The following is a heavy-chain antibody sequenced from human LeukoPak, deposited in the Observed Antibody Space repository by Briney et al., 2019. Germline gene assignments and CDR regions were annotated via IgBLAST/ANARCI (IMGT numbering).Heavy chain of an antibody. CDR3: AKTQWKVGATDYFDY. D-gene: IGHD1-26*01. CDR1: GFAFNNYA. Sequence: GSLRLSCAASGFAFNNYAMTWVRQAPGKGLEWVSNINDNGGQRHYADSVKGRFTISRDNSKNTLLLQMDSLRAEDTAVYYCAKTQWKVGATDYFDYWGQGILVTVSS. V-gene: IGHV3-23*01. J-gene: IGHJ4*02. CDR2: INDNGGQR.